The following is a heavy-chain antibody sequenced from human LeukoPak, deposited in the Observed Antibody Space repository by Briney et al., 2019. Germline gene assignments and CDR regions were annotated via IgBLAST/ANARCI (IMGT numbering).Heavy chain of an antibody. J-gene: IGHJ5*02. CDR1: GFTFSSYS. D-gene: IGHD3-9*01. CDR2: ISSSSSYI. CDR3: ARGGVLRYFDWFGDWFDP. Sequence: PGGSLRLSCAASGFTFSSYSMNWVRQAPGKGLEWVSSISSSSSYIYYADSVKGRFTISRDNAKNSLYLQMNSLRAEDTAVYYCARGGVLRYFDWFGDWFDPWGQGTLVTVSS. V-gene: IGHV3-21*01.